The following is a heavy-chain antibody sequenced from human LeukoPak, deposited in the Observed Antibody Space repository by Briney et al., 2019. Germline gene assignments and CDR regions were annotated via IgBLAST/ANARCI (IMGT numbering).Heavy chain of an antibody. CDR2: ISDIGSI. Sequence: PSETLSLTCTVSGGSISNYHWSWIRQPPGKGLEWIAYISDIGSINYNPSLKSRVTISLDTSKNQFSLKLSSVTAADTAVYYCAGHHPRNTVDFWGQGTLVTVSS. J-gene: IGHJ4*02. V-gene: IGHV4-59*08. CDR3: AGHHPRNTVDF. D-gene: IGHD2-8*02. CDR1: GGSISNYH.